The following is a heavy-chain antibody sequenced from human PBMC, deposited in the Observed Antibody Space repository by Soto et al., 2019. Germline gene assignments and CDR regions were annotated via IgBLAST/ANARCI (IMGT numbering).Heavy chain of an antibody. Sequence: QVQLVESGGGVVQPGRSLRLSCAASGFTFSAYGIHWVRQAPGKGLEWVATISFDSRDKLYVDSMNGRLTISRENSRNTVYLQMDILSAEYTAVYHCARVCGGDCGNAFDVWGQGTVVAVSP. J-gene: IGHJ3*01. CDR3: ARVCGGDCGNAFDV. D-gene: IGHD2-21*02. V-gene: IGHV3-33*05. CDR2: ISFDSRDK. CDR1: GFTFSAYG.